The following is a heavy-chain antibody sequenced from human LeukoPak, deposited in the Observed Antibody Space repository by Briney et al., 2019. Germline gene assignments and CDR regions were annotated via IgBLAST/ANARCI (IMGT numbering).Heavy chain of an antibody. V-gene: IGHV3-23*01. J-gene: IGHJ4*02. CDR3: ARQYDSSLDY. D-gene: IGHD6-13*01. CDR2: VSGSGHST. Sequence: GGSLRLSCAASGFTFNSYWMVWFRQAPGKGLEWVSAVSGSGHSTYYADSVKGRFTISRDNSKNTLYLQMNSLRAEDTALYYCARQYDSSLDYWGQGTLLTVSS. CDR1: GFTFNSYW.